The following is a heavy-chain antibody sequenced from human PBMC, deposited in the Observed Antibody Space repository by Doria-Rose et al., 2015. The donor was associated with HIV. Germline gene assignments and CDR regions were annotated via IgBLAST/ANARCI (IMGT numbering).Heavy chain of an antibody. J-gene: IGHJ5*02. V-gene: IGHV4-39*01. CDR2: IYYSGTI. CDR3: AKQAVNWFDP. CDR1: GGSVASGTSY. Sequence: QVQLQESGPGLVKPSETLSLTCTVSGGSVASGTSYWDWIRQTPGQGLEWIGTIYYSGTISYNPSLRVRVTISLHTSKNQYSLKLISVTAADTGVYYCAKQAVNWFDPWGQGTLVTVSS. D-gene: IGHD6-25*01.